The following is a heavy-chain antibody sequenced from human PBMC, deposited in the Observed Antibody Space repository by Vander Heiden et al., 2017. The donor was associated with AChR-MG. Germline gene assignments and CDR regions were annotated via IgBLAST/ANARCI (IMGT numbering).Heavy chain of an antibody. CDR2: INAGNGNT. CDR1: GYTFTSYA. D-gene: IGHD5-12*01. CDR3: AREGVATGMDV. V-gene: IGHV1-3*01. J-gene: IGHJ6*02. Sequence: QVQLVQSGAEVKKPRASAKVSCKASGYTFTSYAMHWVRQAPGQRLEWMGWINAGNGNTKYSQKFQGRVTITRDTSASTAYMELSSLRSEDTAVYYCAREGVATGMDVWGQGTTVTVSS.